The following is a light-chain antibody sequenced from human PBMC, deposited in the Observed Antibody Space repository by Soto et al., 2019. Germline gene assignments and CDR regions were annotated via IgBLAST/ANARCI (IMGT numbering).Light chain of an antibody. CDR1: KRVSSSY. CDR2: GAS. Sequence: EIVLTQSPGTLSLSPGERTTLSCRASKRVSSSYLAWYQQKPGQAPRLLIYGASSRATGIPDRFSGSGSGTDFTLTISILEPEDFAVYYCQQYGSSRFTFGPGTKVDIK. V-gene: IGKV3-20*01. J-gene: IGKJ3*01. CDR3: QQYGSSRFT.